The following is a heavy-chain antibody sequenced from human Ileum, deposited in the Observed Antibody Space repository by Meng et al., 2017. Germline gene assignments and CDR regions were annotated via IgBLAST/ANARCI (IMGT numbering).Heavy chain of an antibody. D-gene: IGHD1-26*01. CDR2: IDHSGSA. J-gene: IGHJ4*02. V-gene: IGHV4-34*01. CDR1: GASFSGYY. CDR3: ARGRMGGSAW. Sequence: QGQLQRGGAGLLKPSETLSLTCAVYGASFSGYYWNWIRQPPGKGLEWIGEIDHSGSANYDPSLKSRVTMSADASKKQFSLKLSSVTAADTAVYYCARGRMGGSAWWGPGTLVTVSS.